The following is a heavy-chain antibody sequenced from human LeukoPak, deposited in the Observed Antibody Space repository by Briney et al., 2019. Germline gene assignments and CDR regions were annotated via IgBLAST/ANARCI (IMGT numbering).Heavy chain of an antibody. V-gene: IGHV3-21*04. Sequence: PGGSLRLSCAASGFTFSSYSMNWVRQAPGKGLEWVSSISSSSSYIYYADSVKGRFTISRDNSKNTLYLQMNSLRAEDTAVYYCAKDLPLVDTIFGVVIIKGIPLDYWGQGTLVTVSS. J-gene: IGHJ4*02. D-gene: IGHD3-3*01. CDR1: GFTFSSYS. CDR2: ISSSSSYI. CDR3: AKDLPLVDTIFGVVIIKGIPLDY.